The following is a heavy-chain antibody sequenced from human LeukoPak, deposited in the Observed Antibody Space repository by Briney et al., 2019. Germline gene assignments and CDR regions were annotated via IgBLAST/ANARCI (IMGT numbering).Heavy chain of an antibody. D-gene: IGHD3-22*01. CDR2: ISGGGGST. J-gene: IGHJ4*02. Sequence: GGSLRLSCAASGFTFTSYSMNWVRQAPGKGLEWVSTISGGGGSTYYADSVKGRFTISRDNSKNTLYVQVNSLGTEDTAAYYCAKGSYYDSSGSFYFDYWGQGTLVTVSS. CDR1: GFTFTSYS. V-gene: IGHV3-23*01. CDR3: AKGSYYDSSGSFYFDY.